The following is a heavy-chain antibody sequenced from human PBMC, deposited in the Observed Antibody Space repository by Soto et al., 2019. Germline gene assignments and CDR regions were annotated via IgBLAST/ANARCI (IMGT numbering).Heavy chain of an antibody. J-gene: IGHJ4*02. CDR2: ISAYTGNT. CDR1: GYTFTSYG. V-gene: IGHV1-18*01. D-gene: IGHD1-26*01. Sequence: QVQLVQSGAEVKKPGASVKVSCKASGYTFTSYGISWVRQAPGQGLEWMGWISAYTGNTNYAQKLQGRVTLTPDTSTSTAYMEMRSLRSDDTAVYYCARVVSKWMSGSYLYWGQGTLVTVSS. CDR3: ARVVSKWMSGSYLY.